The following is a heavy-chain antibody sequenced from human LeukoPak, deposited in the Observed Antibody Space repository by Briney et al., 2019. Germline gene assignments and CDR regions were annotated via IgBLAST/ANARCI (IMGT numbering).Heavy chain of an antibody. CDR2: IYPSDSDT. J-gene: IGHJ4*02. V-gene: IGHV5-51*01. D-gene: IGHD6-13*01. CDR3: AKSARPYSSTWYFDF. Sequence: HGESLKISCKGSEYSFTSYCIGWVRQLPGKGLEWMGIIYPSDSDTRYSPSFQGQVTITADKSINTAYLQWSSLKASDTAMYYCAKSARPYSSTWYFDFWDQGTLVTVSS. CDR1: EYSFTSYC.